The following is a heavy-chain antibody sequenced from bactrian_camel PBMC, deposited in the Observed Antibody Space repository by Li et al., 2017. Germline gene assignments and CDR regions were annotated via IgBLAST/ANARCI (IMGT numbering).Heavy chain of an antibody. D-gene: IGHD5*01. V-gene: IGHV3S9*01. CDR3: AATPRGYGYCPRGATDFVY. CDR2: IDADGET. J-gene: IGHJ6*01. CDR1: TGTFSSAC. Sequence: HVQLVESGGGSVQAGGSLRLSCTARTGTFSSACMGWIRQVSGQEREGVARIDADGETSYADSVKGRFTVSRDNGKSTVYLQMNSLKPEDTAMYYCAATPRGYGYCPRGATDFVYWGQGTQVTVS.